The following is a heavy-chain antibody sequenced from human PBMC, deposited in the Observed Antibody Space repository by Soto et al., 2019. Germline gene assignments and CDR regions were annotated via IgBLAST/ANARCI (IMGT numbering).Heavy chain of an antibody. V-gene: IGHV1-69*13. CDR2: IIPIFGTA. CDR3: VVPYARLPAYYYYGMDV. D-gene: IGHD3-10*02. J-gene: IGHJ6*02. CDR1: GGTFSSYA. Sequence: SVKVSCKASGGTFSSYAISWVRQAPGQGLEWMGGIIPIFGTANYAQKFQGRVTITADESTSTAYMELSSLRSEDTAVYYCVVPYARLPAYYYYGMDVRGQGTTVTVSS.